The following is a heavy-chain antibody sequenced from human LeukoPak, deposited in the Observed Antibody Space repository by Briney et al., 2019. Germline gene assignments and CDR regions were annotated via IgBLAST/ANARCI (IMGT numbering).Heavy chain of an antibody. D-gene: IGHD3-22*01. CDR2: INSDGSST. Sequence: GGSLRLSCAASGFTFSSYWMHWVRQAPGKGLVWVSRINSDGSSTSYADSVKGRFTISRDNAKNTLYLQMNSLRAEDTAVYYCASLTYYYDSSGYYSEDYWGQGTLVTVSS. J-gene: IGHJ4*02. CDR3: ASLTYYYDSSGYYSEDY. V-gene: IGHV3-74*01. CDR1: GFTFSSYW.